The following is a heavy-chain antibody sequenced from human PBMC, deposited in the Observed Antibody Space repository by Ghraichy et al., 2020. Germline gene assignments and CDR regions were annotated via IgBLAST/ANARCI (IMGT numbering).Heavy chain of an antibody. CDR1: GDTVSNNRGS. Sequence: SETLSLTCAISGDTVSNNRGSWSWIRQSPSRGLEWLGRTFYRSKWYNEYGISVKSRITITADTAKNQFVLQLNSVTPEETAVYYCAGAATTTFDNWGQGTLVTVSS. D-gene: IGHD1-14*01. CDR2: TFYRSKWYN. V-gene: IGHV6-1*01. J-gene: IGHJ4*02. CDR3: AGAATTTFDN.